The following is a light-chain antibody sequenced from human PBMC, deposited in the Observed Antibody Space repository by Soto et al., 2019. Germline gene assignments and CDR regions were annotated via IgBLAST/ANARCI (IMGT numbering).Light chain of an antibody. V-gene: IGKV3-11*01. CDR1: QSVSSY. CDR2: DAS. CDR3: QQRSNWIT. Sequence: IVVTQSAATLSLSPWERATLSCRASQSVSSYLAWYQQKPGQAPRLLIYDASNRAAGIPAMFSGSGSGTDFTLTGSSLEPEDFAVYYCQQRSNWITFGQGTRLEI. J-gene: IGKJ5*01.